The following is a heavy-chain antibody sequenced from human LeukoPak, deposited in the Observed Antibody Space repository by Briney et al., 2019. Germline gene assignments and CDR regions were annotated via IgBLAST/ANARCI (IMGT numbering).Heavy chain of an antibody. J-gene: IGHJ6*04. Sequence: GGSLRLSCAASGFTFSSYNMNWVRQAPGKGLEWVSSISGSSNYIYYADSVKGRFTISRDNAKNSLYLQMNSLRAEDTAVYYCAELGITMIGGVWGKGTTVTISS. D-gene: IGHD3-10*02. CDR3: AELGITMIGGV. V-gene: IGHV3-21*01. CDR1: GFTFSSYN. CDR2: ISGSSNYI.